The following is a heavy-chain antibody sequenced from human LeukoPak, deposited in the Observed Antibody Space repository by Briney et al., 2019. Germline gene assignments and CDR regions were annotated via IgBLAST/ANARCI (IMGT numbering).Heavy chain of an antibody. CDR3: AKQAGSAGYYGSGSYYDY. V-gene: IGHV3-23*01. D-gene: IGHD3-10*01. J-gene: IGHJ4*02. CDR1: GFTFSNYW. Sequence: GGSLRLSCAASGFTFSNYWMSWVRQAPGMGLEWVSAISGSGGSTYYADSVKGRFTISRDNSKNTLYLQMNSLRAEDTAVYYCAKQAGSAGYYGSGSYYDYWGQGTLVTVSS. CDR2: ISGSGGST.